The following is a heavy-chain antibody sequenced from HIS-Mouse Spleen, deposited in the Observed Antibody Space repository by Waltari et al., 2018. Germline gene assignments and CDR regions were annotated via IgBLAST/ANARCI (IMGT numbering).Heavy chain of an antibody. J-gene: IGHJ4*02. CDR1: GYTFTGYY. D-gene: IGHD4-4*01. CDR2: INPSSGGT. V-gene: IGHV1-2*02. CDR3: AREGSNLFDY. Sequence: QVQLVQSGAEVKKPGASVKVSCKASGYTFTGYYMHWVRQAPGQGLEWMGWINPSSGGTNYAQKFKGRVTMTRDTSISTAYMELSRLRSDDTAVYYCAREGSNLFDYWGQGTLVTVSS.